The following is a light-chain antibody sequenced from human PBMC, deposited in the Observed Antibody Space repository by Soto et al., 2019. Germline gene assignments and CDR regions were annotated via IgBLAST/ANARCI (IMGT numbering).Light chain of an antibody. CDR3: QQYKIWPT. J-gene: IGKJ1*01. V-gene: IGKV3-15*01. CDR1: QSVGIN. CDR2: GAS. Sequence: EMLMAQAPASLSVSPGERATLSCTARQSVGINLAWHQKKRGQAPRLLIYGASTRATGIPARCGGSGSGTEFTLTISRLQSEDFAVYFCQQYKIWPTFGQGTKVDIK.